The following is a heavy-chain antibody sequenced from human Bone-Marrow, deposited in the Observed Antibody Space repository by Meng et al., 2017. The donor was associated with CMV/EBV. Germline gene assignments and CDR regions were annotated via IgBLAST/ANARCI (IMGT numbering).Heavy chain of an antibody. CDR1: GFTFSGSA. J-gene: IGHJ6*02. CDR3: TISDTAMVRGNYYYYYGMDV. V-gene: IGHV3-73*01. CDR2: IRSKANRYAT. D-gene: IGHD5-18*01. Sequence: GESLKISCAASGFTFSGSAMHWVRQASGKGLEWVGRIRSKANRYATAYAASVKGRFTISRDDSKNTAYLQMNRLKTEDTPVYYCTISDTAMVRGNYYYYYGMDVWGQGTTVTVSS.